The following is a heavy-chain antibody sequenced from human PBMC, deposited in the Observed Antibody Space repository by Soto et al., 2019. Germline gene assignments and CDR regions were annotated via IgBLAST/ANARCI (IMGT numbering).Heavy chain of an antibody. Sequence: GVSLRLSCAASGFTFSDYYMSWIRQAPGKGLEWVSYISSSGSTIYYADSVKGRFTISRDNAKNSLYLQMNSLRAEDTAVYYCEREEIFGVVTLQGRYYYYGMDVWGQWTTVTVSS. CDR3: EREEIFGVVTLQGRYYYYGMDV. V-gene: IGHV3-11*01. D-gene: IGHD3-3*01. CDR1: GFTFSDYY. J-gene: IGHJ6*02. CDR2: ISSSGSTI.